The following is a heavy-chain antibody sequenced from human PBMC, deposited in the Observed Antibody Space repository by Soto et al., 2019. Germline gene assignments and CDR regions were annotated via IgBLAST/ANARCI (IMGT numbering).Heavy chain of an antibody. CDR3: ARRPTAELPSNWFDP. Sequence: QVQLQESGPGLVKPSGTLSLTCAVSSDSVSSSNWWSWVRQPPGKGLEWIGEVFPTGSTNYNPSLISRVTISVDKSKNHFSLNLFSVTAADTAIYYRARRPTAELPSNWFDPWGQGTLVTVSS. J-gene: IGHJ5*02. CDR2: VFPTGST. V-gene: IGHV4-4*02. CDR1: SDSVSSSNW. D-gene: IGHD2-15*01.